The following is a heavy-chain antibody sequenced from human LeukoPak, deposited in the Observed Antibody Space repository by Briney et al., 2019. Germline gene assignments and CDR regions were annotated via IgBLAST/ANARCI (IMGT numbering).Heavy chain of an antibody. Sequence: TPSETLSLTCTGSGGSISSYYWSWIRQPAGKGLEWIGRTYTSGRTNYKHSLNSRVTMSVVTSKNQFSLTLSSVTAADTAVYYCARFVSKCLVWDYYYYYGMDVWGQGTTVTVSS. V-gene: IGHV4-4*07. J-gene: IGHJ6*02. CDR3: ARFVSKCLVWDYYYYYGMDV. CDR2: TYTSGRT. CDR1: GGSISSYY. D-gene: IGHD6-19*01.